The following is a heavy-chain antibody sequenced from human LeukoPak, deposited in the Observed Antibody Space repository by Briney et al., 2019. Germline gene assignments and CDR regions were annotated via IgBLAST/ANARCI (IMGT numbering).Heavy chain of an antibody. Sequence: SGGSLRLSCAASGFTFDDYGMSWVRQAPGKGLEWASGINWNGGSTGYADSVKGRFTISRDNAKNSLYLQMNSLRAEDTALYHCARDYDYVWGSYRYIPGHFDPWGQGTLVTVSS. CDR3: ARDYDYVWGSYRYIPGHFDP. V-gene: IGHV3-20*01. CDR2: INWNGGST. CDR1: GFTFDDYG. D-gene: IGHD3-16*02. J-gene: IGHJ5*02.